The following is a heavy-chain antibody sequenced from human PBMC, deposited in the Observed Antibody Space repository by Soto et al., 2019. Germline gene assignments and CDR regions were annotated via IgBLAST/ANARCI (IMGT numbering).Heavy chain of an antibody. CDR2: IYSNDHK. J-gene: IGHJ4*02. D-gene: IGHD1-26*01. Sequence: QITLKESGPTLVKPTQTLTLTCSFSGFSFSPRGVGVAWIRQPPGKAPECLAVIYSNDHKRYTPSLQTRVRITKDPSKSQVVLTMTNMDPADTATYFCAHRNRVGTVSDGFYFWGQGILVTVTS. CDR3: AHRNRVGTVSDGFYF. CDR1: GFSFSPRGVG. V-gene: IGHV2-5*01.